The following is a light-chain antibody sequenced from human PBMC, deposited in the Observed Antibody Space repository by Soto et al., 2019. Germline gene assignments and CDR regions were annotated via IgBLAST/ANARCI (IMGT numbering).Light chain of an antibody. Sequence: QSALTQPASVSGSPGQSITISCTGTSSDVGGYNYVSWYQQHPGKAPKLMIYEFSNRPSGVSHRFSGSKSGNTAALTISGLQAEDEADYYCSSYTSSSTLVFGTGTKLTVL. V-gene: IGLV2-14*01. CDR2: EFS. J-gene: IGLJ1*01. CDR3: SSYTSSSTLV. CDR1: SSDVGGYNY.